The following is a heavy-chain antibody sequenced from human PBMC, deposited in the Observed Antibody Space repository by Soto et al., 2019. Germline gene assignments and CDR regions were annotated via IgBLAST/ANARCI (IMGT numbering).Heavy chain of an antibody. J-gene: IGHJ6*03. Sequence: GGSLRLSCAASGFTFSSYDMHWVRQATGKGLEWVSAIGTAGDTYYPGSVKGRFTISRENAKNSLYLQMNSLRAGDTAVYYCASEYNCTSTTYTNKKYYYYMDVWGKGTTVTVSS. CDR1: GFTFSSYD. CDR2: IGTAGDT. V-gene: IGHV3-13*01. D-gene: IGHD1-1*01. CDR3: ASEYNCTSTTYTNKKYYYYMDV.